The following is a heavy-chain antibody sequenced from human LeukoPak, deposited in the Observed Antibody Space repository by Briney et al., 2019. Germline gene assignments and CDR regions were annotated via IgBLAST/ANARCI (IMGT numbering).Heavy chain of an antibody. J-gene: IGHJ4*02. CDR3: ARDGNWGFLAY. D-gene: IGHD7-27*01. V-gene: IGHV4-61*02. CDR1: GGSISSGSYY. CDR2: IYTSGST. Sequence: SETLSLTCTVSGGSISSGSYYWSWIRQPAGKGLEWIGRIYTSGSTNYNPSLKSRVTISVDTSKNQFSLKLSSVTAADTAVYYCARDGNWGFLAYWGQGTLVTVSS.